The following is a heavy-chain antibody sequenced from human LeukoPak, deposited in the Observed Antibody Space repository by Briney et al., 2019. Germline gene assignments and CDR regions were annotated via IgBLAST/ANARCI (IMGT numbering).Heavy chain of an antibody. CDR3: ARDRYCSSTSCGGEFDP. CDR2: INPNSGGT. Sequence: ASVKVSCKASGYTFTGYYMHWVRQAPGQGLEWMGWINPNSGGTNYAQKFQGRVTMTRDTSISTAYMELSRLRSDDTAVYYCARDRYCSSTSCGGEFDPWGQGTLVTVSS. J-gene: IGHJ5*02. D-gene: IGHD2-2*01. CDR1: GYTFTGYY. V-gene: IGHV1-2*02.